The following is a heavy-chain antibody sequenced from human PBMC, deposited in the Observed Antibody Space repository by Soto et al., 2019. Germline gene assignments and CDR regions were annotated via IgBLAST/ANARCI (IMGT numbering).Heavy chain of an antibody. Sequence: GESLKISCKASAFRLTSHLISWVRQMPVKGLESMGRIDPMDSQTRYNPSFEGHVVMSVDKSINISYLQWSALEASDTALYFCARHDRTGGWFEELDLCGQRTLVAVCS. CDR2: IDPMDSQT. J-gene: IGHJ5*02. D-gene: IGHD3-10*01. CDR3: ARHDRTGGWFEELDL. CDR1: AFRLTSHL. V-gene: IGHV5-10-1*01.